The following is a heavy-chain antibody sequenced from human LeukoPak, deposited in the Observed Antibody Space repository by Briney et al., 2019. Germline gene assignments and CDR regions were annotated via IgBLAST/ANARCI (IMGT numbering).Heavy chain of an antibody. V-gene: IGHV4-34*01. Sequence: SETLSLTCAVYGGSFRGYYWSWIRQPPGKGREWIGEINHSGSTNYNPSLRSRVTISLDTSMKKFSLKLNSVTAADAAVYYCASTERCSTTCPLDYWGQGTLVTVSS. J-gene: IGHJ4*02. CDR3: ASTERCSTTCPLDY. CDR2: INHSGST. D-gene: IGHD2-2*01. CDR1: GGSFRGYY.